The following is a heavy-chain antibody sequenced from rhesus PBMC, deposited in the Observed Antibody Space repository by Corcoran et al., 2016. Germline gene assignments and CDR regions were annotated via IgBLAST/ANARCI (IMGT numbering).Heavy chain of an antibody. Sequence: QLQLQESGPGLVKPSETLSLTCAVSGGSISSNLGIGRISGSGGSTSYNPSLKRRVTITTNTSKNQLSLKLISVTAADTAVDYWAREIGTVTTRGRNNRCDVWGPGVLVTVSS. V-gene: IGHV4-173*01. CDR1: GGSISSNL. CDR3: AREIGTVTTRGRNNRCDV. D-gene: IGHD4-23*01. CDR2: ISGSGGST. J-gene: IGHJ5-1*01.